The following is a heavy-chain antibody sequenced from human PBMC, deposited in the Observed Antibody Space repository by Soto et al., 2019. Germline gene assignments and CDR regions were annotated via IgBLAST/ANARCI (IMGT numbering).Heavy chain of an antibody. CDR1: GGTFSSYA. CDR2: IIPIFGTA. J-gene: IGHJ6*02. CDR3: AGGSIGGPDYYDSYGMDV. Sequence: ASVKVSCKASGGTFSSYAISWVRQAPGQGLEWMGGIIPIFGTANYAQKFQGRVTITADESTSTAYMELSSLRSEDTAGYYWAGGSIGGPDYYDSYGMDVLGQGTKVNVSS. D-gene: IGHD3-16*01. V-gene: IGHV1-69*13.